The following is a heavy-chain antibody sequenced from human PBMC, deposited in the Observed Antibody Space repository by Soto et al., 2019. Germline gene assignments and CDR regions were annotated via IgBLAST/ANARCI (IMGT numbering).Heavy chain of an antibody. V-gene: IGHV3-23*01. D-gene: IGHD2-21*01. CDR3: TRILWSSRRDALDI. Sequence: PGGSLRLSCIASGFPFRNYAMALVRQSPGEDLEWVSAIGTSGTPTLYADSVKSRFSISRDDSRNTVSLQMNSLGVEDTATYYCTRILWSSRRDALDIWGQGITVTVSS. CDR1: GFPFRNYA. CDR2: IGTSGTPT. J-gene: IGHJ6*02.